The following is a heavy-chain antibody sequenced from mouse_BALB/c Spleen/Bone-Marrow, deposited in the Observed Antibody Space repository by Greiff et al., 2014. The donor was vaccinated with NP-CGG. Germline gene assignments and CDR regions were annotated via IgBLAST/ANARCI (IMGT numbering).Heavy chain of an antibody. J-gene: IGHJ4*01. CDR1: GYSITSGYY. Sequence: EVQLVESGPGLVKPSQSLSLTRSVTGYSITSGYYWNWIRQFPGNKLEWMGYISYDGSNNYNPSLKNRISITRDTSKNQFFLKLNSVTTEDTATYYCARAGYGNFYAMDYWGQGTSVTVSS. D-gene: IGHD2-10*02. V-gene: IGHV3-6*02. CDR3: ARAGYGNFYAMDY. CDR2: ISYDGSN.